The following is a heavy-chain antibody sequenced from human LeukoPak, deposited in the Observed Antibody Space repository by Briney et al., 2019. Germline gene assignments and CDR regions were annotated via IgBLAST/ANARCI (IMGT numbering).Heavy chain of an antibody. CDR3: AKCAGYSSSWPIDY. J-gene: IGHJ4*02. CDR2: ISGGGGST. Sequence: PGGSLRLSCAASGFIFSSYAMSWVRQAPGKGLEWVSAISGGGGSTSYADSVKGRFTISRDNSKNTLYPQMNSLRAEDTAVYYCAKCAGYSSSWPIDYWGQGTLVTVSS. CDR1: GFIFSSYA. V-gene: IGHV3-23*01. D-gene: IGHD6-13*01.